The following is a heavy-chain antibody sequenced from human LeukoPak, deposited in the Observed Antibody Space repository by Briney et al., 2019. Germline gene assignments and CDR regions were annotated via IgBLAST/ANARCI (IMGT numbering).Heavy chain of an antibody. CDR2: ISGSGGST. CDR1: GFTFSSYA. J-gene: IGHJ3*02. D-gene: IGHD3-22*01. CDR3: ARERYYYDSSGYYHAFDI. V-gene: IGHV3-23*01. Sequence: GGSLRLSCAASGFTFSSYAMSWVRQAPGKGLEWVSAISGSGGSTYYADSVKGRFTISRDNSKNTLYLQMNSLRAEDTAVYYCARERYYYDSSGYYHAFDIWGQGTMVTVSS.